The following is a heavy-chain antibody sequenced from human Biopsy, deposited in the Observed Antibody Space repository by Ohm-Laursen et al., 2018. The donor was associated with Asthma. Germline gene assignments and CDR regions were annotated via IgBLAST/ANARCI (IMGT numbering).Heavy chain of an antibody. CDR2: ISGSGRSA. J-gene: IGHJ4*02. Sequence: SLRLSCTASGFNFTTYAIAWIRQAPGRGLEWISAISGSGRSAYYADSVKGQLTISRDNAKNTVYLQMNSLRAEDSAIYYCAKYSVFCYRGGNDYWGQGIVVTVSS. D-gene: IGHD2-2*01. CDR1: GFNFTTYA. CDR3: AKYSVFCYRGGNDY. V-gene: IGHV3-23*01.